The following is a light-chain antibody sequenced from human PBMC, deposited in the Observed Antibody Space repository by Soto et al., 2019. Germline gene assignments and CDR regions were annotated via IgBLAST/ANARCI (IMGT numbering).Light chain of an antibody. CDR2: GAS. V-gene: IGKV3-20*01. CDR1: QSVSNSY. Sequence: EIVLTQSPGTLSLSPGERATLSCRASQSVSNSYIAWYQQKPGQAPRLLIYGASSRATGIPDRFSGSGSGTDFNLTISGLEPEDFAVYCCQQYGSSPWTFGQGTKVEIK. J-gene: IGKJ1*01. CDR3: QQYGSSPWT.